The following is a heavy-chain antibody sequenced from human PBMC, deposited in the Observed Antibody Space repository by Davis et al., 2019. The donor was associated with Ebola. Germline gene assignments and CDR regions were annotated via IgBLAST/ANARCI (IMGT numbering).Heavy chain of an antibody. CDR1: GFMFSNYV. J-gene: IGHJ4*02. D-gene: IGHD5-18*01. V-gene: IGHV3-23*01. Sequence: GESLKISCAGSGFMFSNYVMNWVRQAPGKGLEWVSTISAGGADTHYADSVKGRFTISRDNSKSTLYLQMNSLRAEDTAVYYCTTTSGDTASDYWGQGTLVTVSS. CDR2: ISAGGADT. CDR3: TTTSGDTASDY.